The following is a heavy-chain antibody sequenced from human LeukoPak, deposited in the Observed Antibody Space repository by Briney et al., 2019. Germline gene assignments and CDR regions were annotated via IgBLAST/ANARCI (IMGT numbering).Heavy chain of an antibody. J-gene: IGHJ4*02. Sequence: ASVKVSCKASGYTFTGHYMHWVRQSPGQGLEWMGWINPNSGGTNYAQKFQGRVTMTRDTSISTAYMELSLLRSDDTAVFFCATAAGSWDFDYWGQGTLVTVSS. CDR2: INPNSGGT. CDR1: GYTFTGHY. D-gene: IGHD6-13*01. V-gene: IGHV1-2*02. CDR3: ATAAGSWDFDY.